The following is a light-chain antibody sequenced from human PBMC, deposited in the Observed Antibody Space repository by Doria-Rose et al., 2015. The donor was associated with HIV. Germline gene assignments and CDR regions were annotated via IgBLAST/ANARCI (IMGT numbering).Light chain of an antibody. CDR1: QSVNSN. V-gene: IGKV3-15*01. CDR3: QQYDNWPRT. J-gene: IGKJ1*01. CDR2: GAS. Sequence: TQSPATLSVSPGQRATLSCRASQSVNSNCAWYQQSPGQAPRLLLYGASTRATGIPARFSGSGSGTEFTLTISSLQSEDSAIYHCQQYDNWPRTFGQGTKVEI.